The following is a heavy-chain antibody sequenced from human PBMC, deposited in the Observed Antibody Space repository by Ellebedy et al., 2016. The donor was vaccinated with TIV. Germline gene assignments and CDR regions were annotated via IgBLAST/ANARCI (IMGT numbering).Heavy chain of an antibody. CDR1: GGSISSYY. CDR3: ARGYGSGSYSYYYGMDV. CDR2: IYYSGST. J-gene: IGHJ6*02. V-gene: IGHV4-59*01. Sequence: SETLSLTXTVSGGSISSYYWSWIRQPPGKGLEWIGYIYYSGSTNYNPSLKSRVTISVDTSKNQFSLKLSSVTAADTAVYYCARGYGSGSYSYYYGMDVWGQGTTVTVSS. D-gene: IGHD3-10*01.